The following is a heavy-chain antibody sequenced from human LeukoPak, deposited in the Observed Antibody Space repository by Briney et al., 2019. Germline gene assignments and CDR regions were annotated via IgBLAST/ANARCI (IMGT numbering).Heavy chain of an antibody. Sequence: ASVKVSCKASGYTFTSYGISWVRQAPGQGLEWMGWISAYNGNTNYAQKLQGRVTMTSDTSTSTAYMELRSLRSDDTAVYYCARGRQLVPNNWFDPWGQGTLVTVSS. CDR3: ARGRQLVPNNWFDP. CDR2: ISAYNGNT. D-gene: IGHD6-6*01. J-gene: IGHJ5*02. V-gene: IGHV1-18*01. CDR1: GYTFTSYG.